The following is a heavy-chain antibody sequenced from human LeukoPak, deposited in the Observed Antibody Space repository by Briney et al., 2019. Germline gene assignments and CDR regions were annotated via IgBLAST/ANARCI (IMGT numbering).Heavy chain of an antibody. Sequence: GGSLRLSCAASGFTFSSYAMHWVRQAPGKGLEWVAVISYDGSNKYYADSVKGRFTISRDNSKNTLYLQLNSLRAEDTAVYYCAGGNWFDPWGQGTLVTVSS. V-gene: IGHV3-30-3*01. CDR1: GFTFSSYA. CDR3: AGGNWFDP. CDR2: ISYDGSNK. J-gene: IGHJ5*02.